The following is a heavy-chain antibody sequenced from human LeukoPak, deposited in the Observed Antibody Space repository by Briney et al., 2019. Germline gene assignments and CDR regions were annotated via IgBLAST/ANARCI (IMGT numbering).Heavy chain of an antibody. CDR1: GDSISSYF. V-gene: IGHV4-4*07. CDR3: ARVAYDILTGYLYYFDY. J-gene: IGHJ4*02. Sequence: NPSETLSLTCTVSGDSISSYFWSWIRQPVGKGLEWIGRIYASGSANYNPSLKSRVTMSVDTSKNQFSLKLSSVTAADTAVYYCARVAYDILTGYLYYFDYWGQGTLVTVSS. CDR2: IYASGSA. D-gene: IGHD3-9*01.